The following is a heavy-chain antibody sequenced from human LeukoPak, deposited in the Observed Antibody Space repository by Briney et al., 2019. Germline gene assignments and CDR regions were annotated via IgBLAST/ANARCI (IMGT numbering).Heavy chain of an antibody. Sequence: GGSLRLSCAASGFTFSSYSMNWVRQAPEKGLEWVSYISTSSSTIYYADSVKGRFTISRDNFKNTVYLQMNSLRAEDTAVYYCARDLGYSSGWSGFDPWGQGTLVTVSS. CDR1: GFTFSSYS. D-gene: IGHD6-19*01. V-gene: IGHV3-48*01. CDR3: ARDLGYSSGWSGFDP. J-gene: IGHJ5*02. CDR2: ISTSSSTI.